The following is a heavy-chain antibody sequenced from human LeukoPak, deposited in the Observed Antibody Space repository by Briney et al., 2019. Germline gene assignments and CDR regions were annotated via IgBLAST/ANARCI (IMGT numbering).Heavy chain of an antibody. Sequence: PEGSLRLSCAASGFTFSSYAMSWVRQAPGKGLEWVSAISGSGGSTYYADSVKGRFTISRDNSKNTLYLQMNSLRAEDTAVYYCAKYIAAMSYYYYGMDVWGQGTTVTVSS. J-gene: IGHJ6*02. D-gene: IGHD2-2*01. CDR2: ISGSGGST. CDR3: AKYIAAMSYYYYGMDV. V-gene: IGHV3-23*01. CDR1: GFTFSSYA.